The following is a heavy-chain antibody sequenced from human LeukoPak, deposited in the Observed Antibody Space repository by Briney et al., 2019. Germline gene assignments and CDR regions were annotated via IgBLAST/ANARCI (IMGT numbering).Heavy chain of an antibody. J-gene: IGHJ4*02. CDR2: IITGNGNT. CDR3: VREKYSRIGRFDRDYLDD. D-gene: IGHD3-22*01. Sequence: GASVKVSCNASASTVSTCAIHWVRQAPGQGRGWMGLIITGNGNTKYSQGFQDRDTITRDTSASTVYMEVRGVRCEDMAVYYCVREKYSRIGRFDRDYLDDWGQGPLVTVSS. V-gene: IGHV1-3*03. CDR1: ASTVSTCA.